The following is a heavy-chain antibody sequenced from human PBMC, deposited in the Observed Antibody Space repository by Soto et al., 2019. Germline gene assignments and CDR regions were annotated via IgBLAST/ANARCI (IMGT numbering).Heavy chain of an antibody. V-gene: IGHV5-51*01. CDR1: GYSFTSYW. CDR2: IYPGDSDT. D-gene: IGHD3-22*01. Sequence: EFLKISCKGSGYSFTSYWLGWVRQIPGKGLEWMGIIYPGDSDTRYSPSFQGQVTISADKSISTAYLQWSSLKASDTAMYYCARSYYYDSSGYYPGDYWGQGTLVAVS. CDR3: ARSYYYDSSGYYPGDY. J-gene: IGHJ4*02.